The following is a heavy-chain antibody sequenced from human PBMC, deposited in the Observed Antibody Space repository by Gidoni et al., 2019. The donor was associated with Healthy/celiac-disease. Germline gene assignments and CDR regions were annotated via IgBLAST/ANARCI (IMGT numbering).Heavy chain of an antibody. D-gene: IGHD3-22*01. Sequence: QVQVVESGGGLVKPGGSLRLPCAATGFTFSDFYMTWIRQAPGKGLEWVSYISSSGNSSYYADSVQGRFTISRDNAKNSLSLQMNSLRGEDTAVYYCARFLGRGGSGYYYAYYYYGMDVWGRGTTVTVSS. CDR1: GFTFSDFY. CDR2: ISSSGNSS. V-gene: IGHV3-11*01. CDR3: ARFLGRGGSGYYYAYYYYGMDV. J-gene: IGHJ6*02.